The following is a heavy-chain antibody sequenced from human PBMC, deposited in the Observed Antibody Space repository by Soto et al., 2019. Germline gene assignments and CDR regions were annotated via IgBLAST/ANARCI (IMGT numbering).Heavy chain of an antibody. CDR2: ISSSSGGTI. V-gene: IGHV3-11*01. CDR1: GFTFSDYY. CDR3: ARAPRGNYGYPSYFDY. J-gene: IGHJ4*02. D-gene: IGHD3-10*01. Sequence: PGGSLRLSCAASGFTFSDYYMNWVRQAPGKGLEWVSYISSSSGGTIYYADSVKGRFTISRDNAKNSLHLQMNSLRAEDTAVYYCARAPRGNYGYPSYFDYWGQGTLVTVSS.